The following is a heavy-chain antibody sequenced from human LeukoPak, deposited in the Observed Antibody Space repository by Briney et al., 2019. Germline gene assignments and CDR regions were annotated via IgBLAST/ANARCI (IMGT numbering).Heavy chain of an antibody. V-gene: IGHV3-23*01. D-gene: IGHD3-22*01. CDR2: TSAGGDIT. Sequence: GGSLRLSCAVSGFTFSDHAMTWVRQTLAKGLESVSSTSAGGDITHYAESVKGRFTISRDNSKSTLYLQMNSLRAEDTAIYFCAYLDSSGFYYGRLRYWGQGTPVIVSS. CDR1: GFTFSDHA. CDR3: AYLDSSGFYYGRLRY. J-gene: IGHJ4*02.